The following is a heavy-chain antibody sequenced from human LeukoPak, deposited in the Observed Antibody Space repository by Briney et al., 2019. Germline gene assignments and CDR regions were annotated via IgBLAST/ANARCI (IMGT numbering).Heavy chain of an antibody. CDR2: MNPNSGNT. Sequence: ASVKVPCKASGYTFTSYDINWVRQATGQGLEWMGWMNPNSGNTGYAQKFQGRVTITRNTSISTAYMELSSLRSEDTAVYYCARGGDFWSGYRGYAFDIWGQGTMVTVSS. CDR1: GYTFTSYD. D-gene: IGHD3-3*01. V-gene: IGHV1-8*03. CDR3: ARGGDFWSGYRGYAFDI. J-gene: IGHJ3*02.